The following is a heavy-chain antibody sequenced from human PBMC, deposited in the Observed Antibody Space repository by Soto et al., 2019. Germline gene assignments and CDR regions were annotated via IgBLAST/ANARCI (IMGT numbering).Heavy chain of an antibody. CDR3: ARVYGSPTVFDY. J-gene: IGHJ4*02. V-gene: IGHV4-59*01. Sequence: LSVTCSVADGTRISYYWSWIRKKPGKGLEWIGYIYYSGSTNYNPSRKSRVTISVDTSKNQFSLKLSSVTAADTAVYYCARVYGSPTVFDYWGQGTLDTVSS. CDR2: IYYSGST. CDR1: DGTRISYY. D-gene: IGHD6-13*01.